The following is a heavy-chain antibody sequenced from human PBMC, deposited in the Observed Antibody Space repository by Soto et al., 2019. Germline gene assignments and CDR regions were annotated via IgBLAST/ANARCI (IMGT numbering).Heavy chain of an antibody. CDR1: DDSMSRSNFY. CDR3: SRRDGAVAGTEH. CDR2: LHYGGST. Sequence: QLQLQESGPGLVKPSETLSLTCTVPDDSMSRSNFYWGWIRQPPGKGLEWIGSLHYGGSTYSNPSLKSRVTISADTSKNQLSLKLRSVTATDTAVYYCSRRDGAVAGTEHWGQGARVIVSS. J-gene: IGHJ1*01. D-gene: IGHD6-19*01. V-gene: IGHV4-39*01.